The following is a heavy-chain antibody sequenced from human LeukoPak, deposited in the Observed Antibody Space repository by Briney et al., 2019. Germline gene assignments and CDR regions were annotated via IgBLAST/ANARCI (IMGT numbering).Heavy chain of an antibody. CDR2: IKSKTDGGTT. V-gene: IGHV3-15*07. CDR1: GFTFSNAW. Sequence: GSLRLSCAASGFTFSNAWMNWVRQAPGKGLEWVGRIKSKTDGGTTDYAAPVKGRFTISRDNSKNTLYLQMNSLRAEDTAVYYCAKAGYSYGDYYYGMDVWGQGTTVTVSS. CDR3: AKAGYSYGDYYYGMDV. D-gene: IGHD5-18*01. J-gene: IGHJ6*02.